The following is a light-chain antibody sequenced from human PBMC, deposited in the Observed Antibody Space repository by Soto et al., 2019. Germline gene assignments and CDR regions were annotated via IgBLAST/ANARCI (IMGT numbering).Light chain of an antibody. Sequence: EIVLTQSPGTLSLSPGERATLSCRTSQSVISTSLAWYQQKPGQAPRLLIYGASNRATGIPDRFSGSGSGTDFTLTINRLEPEEFAMYYCQQYGSSPLTFGGGTKVDIK. V-gene: IGKV3-20*01. CDR2: GAS. CDR1: QSVISTS. J-gene: IGKJ4*01. CDR3: QQYGSSPLT.